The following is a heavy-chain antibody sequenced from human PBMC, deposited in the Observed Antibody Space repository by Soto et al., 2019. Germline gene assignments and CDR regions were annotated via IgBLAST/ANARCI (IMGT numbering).Heavy chain of an antibody. CDR1: GYTFTSYG. CDR2: ISAYNGNT. V-gene: IGHV1-18*01. CDR3: ARVGYPSWYYYYGMDV. D-gene: IGHD2-8*02. J-gene: IGHJ6*02. Sequence: QVQLVQSGAEVKKPGASVKVSCKASGYTFTSYGISWVRQAPGQGLEWMGWISAYNGNTNYAQKLQGRVTMTTDTTTSTAYMELMSLRSDDTAVYYCARVGYPSWYYYYGMDVWGQGTTVTVSS.